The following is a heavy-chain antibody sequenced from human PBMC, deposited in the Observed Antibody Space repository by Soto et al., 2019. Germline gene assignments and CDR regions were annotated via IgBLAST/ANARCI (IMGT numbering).Heavy chain of an antibody. CDR1: GYTFTSYG. Sequence: ASVKVSCKASGYTFTSYGIIWVRQAPGQGLEWMGWISAYNGNTNYAQKLQGRVTMTTDTSTGTAYMELRSLRSDDTAVYYCARAYYDFWSGYRASPDYWGQGTLVTVSS. CDR2: ISAYNGNT. D-gene: IGHD3-3*01. CDR3: ARAYYDFWSGYRASPDY. V-gene: IGHV1-18*04. J-gene: IGHJ4*02.